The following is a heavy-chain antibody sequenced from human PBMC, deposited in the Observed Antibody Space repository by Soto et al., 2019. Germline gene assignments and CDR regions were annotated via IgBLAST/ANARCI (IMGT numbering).Heavy chain of an antibody. J-gene: IGHJ4*02. V-gene: IGHV1-18*01. Sequence: QVHLVQSGAEVKKPGASVKVSCKGSGYGFTTYGITWVRQAPGQGLEWMAWISAHNGNTNYAQKLQGRVTVTRDTSTSTAYMELRSVSSHDTSVYYCATGRQVDYWGQGALATVSS. CDR1: GYGFTTYG. CDR2: ISAHNGNT. CDR3: ATGRQVDY.